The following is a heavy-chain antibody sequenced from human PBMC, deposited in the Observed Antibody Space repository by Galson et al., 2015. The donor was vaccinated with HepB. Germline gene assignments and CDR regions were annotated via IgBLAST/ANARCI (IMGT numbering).Heavy chain of an antibody. CDR2: ISSSGSTI. CDR3: ARDRSRQWLSWFDP. Sequence: SLRLSCAASGFTFSSYEMNWVRQAPGKGLEWVSYISSSGSTIYYADSVKGRFTISRDNAKNSLYLQMNSLRAEDTAVYYCARDRSRQWLSWFDPWGQGTLVTVSS. CDR1: GFTFSSYE. V-gene: IGHV3-48*03. J-gene: IGHJ5*02. D-gene: IGHD6-19*01.